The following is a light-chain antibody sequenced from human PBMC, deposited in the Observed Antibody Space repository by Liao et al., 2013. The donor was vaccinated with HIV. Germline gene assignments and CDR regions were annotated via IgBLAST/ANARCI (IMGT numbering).Light chain of an antibody. CDR1: TLGDKS. V-gene: IGLV3-1*01. Sequence: SYELTQPPSVSVSPGQTASITCSGHTLGDKSVSWYQQRPGQSPVLVIYQNTKRPSGIPERFSGSNSGNTATLTISRVEAGDEADYYCQVWESSTDWVFGGGTSLTVL. CDR3: QVWESSTDWV. CDR2: QNT. J-gene: IGLJ3*02.